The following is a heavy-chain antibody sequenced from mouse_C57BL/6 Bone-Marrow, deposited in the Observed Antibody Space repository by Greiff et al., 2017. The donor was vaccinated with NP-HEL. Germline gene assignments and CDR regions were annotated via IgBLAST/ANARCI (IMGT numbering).Heavy chain of an antibody. CDR1: GYTFTSYW. D-gene: IGHD1-1*01. CDR2: IHPNSGST. CDR3: AIITTVERGYFDV. V-gene: IGHV1-64*01. J-gene: IGHJ1*03. Sequence: VQLQQPGAELVKPGASVKLSCKASGYTFTSYWMHWVKQRPGQGLEWIGMIHPNSGSTNYNEKFKSKATLTVDKSSSTAYMQLSSLTSEDSAVYYCAIITTVERGYFDVWGTGTTVTVSS.